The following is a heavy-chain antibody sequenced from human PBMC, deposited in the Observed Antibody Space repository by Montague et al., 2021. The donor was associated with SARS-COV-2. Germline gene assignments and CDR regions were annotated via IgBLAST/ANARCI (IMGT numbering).Heavy chain of an antibody. CDR3: ARLGAITLVRGITKADFSNYGMDV. CDR1: SGSFRGYH. V-gene: IGHV4-34*01. Sequence: SETLSLTCAVSSGSFRGYHCRWIRRPPGKGLEWIGEINHSGSTTXNPSLESRVSISVDTSNKQFSLNVTSVTAADTAVYYCARLGAITLVRGITKADFSNYGMDVWGQGTTVTVSS. D-gene: IGHD3-10*01. CDR2: INHSGST. J-gene: IGHJ6*02.